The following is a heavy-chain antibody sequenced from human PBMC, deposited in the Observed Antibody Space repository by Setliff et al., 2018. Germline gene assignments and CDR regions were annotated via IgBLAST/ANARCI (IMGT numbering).Heavy chain of an antibody. CDR3: ARERGDIVTTTSYYYYLDV. D-gene: IGHD5-12*01. CDR2: IIPIFGTT. J-gene: IGHJ6*03. CDR1: GGTFSNYD. Sequence: ASVKVSCKASGGTFSNYDISWVRQAPGQGLEWMGGIIPIFGTTNYAQRFQGRVTITTDESTSTAYMELSSLRSEDTAGYYCARERGDIVTTTSYYYYLDVWGKGTTVTVSS. V-gene: IGHV1-69*05.